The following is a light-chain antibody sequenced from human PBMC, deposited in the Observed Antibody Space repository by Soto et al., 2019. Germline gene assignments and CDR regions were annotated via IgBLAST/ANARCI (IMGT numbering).Light chain of an antibody. J-gene: IGKJ1*01. V-gene: IGKV3-15*01. CDR1: QSIRNN. CDR2: DTS. Sequence: EILMTQSPATLSVSPGERATLSCRANQSIRNNLAWIQQKPGQAPRLLIYDTSTKATDIPARFSGSGSGTEFTLNSSSLQSEDFAVYYCQQYQNWPRTFGQGTKVEIK. CDR3: QQYQNWPRT.